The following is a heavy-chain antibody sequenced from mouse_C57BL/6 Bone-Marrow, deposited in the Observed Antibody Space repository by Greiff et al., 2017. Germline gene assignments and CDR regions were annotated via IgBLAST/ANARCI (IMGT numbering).Heavy chain of an antibody. CDR2: IYPGSGST. Sequence: QVQLQQPGAELVKPGDSVKMSCKASGYTFTSYWITWVKQRPGQGLEWIGDIYPGSGSTNYNEKFKSKATLTVDTSSSTAYMQLSSLTSEDSAVYYCAREGFYYGSSYAMDYWGQGTSVTVSS. D-gene: IGHD1-1*01. V-gene: IGHV1-55*01. J-gene: IGHJ4*01. CDR3: AREGFYYGSSYAMDY. CDR1: GYTFTSYW.